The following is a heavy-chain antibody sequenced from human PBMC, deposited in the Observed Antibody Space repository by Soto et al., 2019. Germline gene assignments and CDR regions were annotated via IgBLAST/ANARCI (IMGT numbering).Heavy chain of an antibody. D-gene: IGHD3-10*01. Sequence: GGSLRLSCAASGFTFGDYAMHWVRQVPGKGLEWVSGFKWNSGDVGYADSVKGRFTISRDNAKNSLYLQMNSLRPEDTAVYYCAQDRSSGSHYYGMDFWGQGTMVTVSS. CDR3: AQDRSSGSHYYGMDF. CDR1: GFTFGDYA. V-gene: IGHV3-9*01. J-gene: IGHJ6*01. CDR2: FKWNSGDV.